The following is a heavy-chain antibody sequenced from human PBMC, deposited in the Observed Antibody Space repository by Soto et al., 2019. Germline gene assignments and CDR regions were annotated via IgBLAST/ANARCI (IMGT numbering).Heavy chain of an antibody. CDR3: ASRVGATYSYFDY. Sequence: ASVEVSCKASGGTFSSYAISWVRQAPGQGLEWMGGIIPIFGTANYAQKFQGRVTITADESTSTAYMELSSLRSEDAAVYYCASRVGATYSYFDYWGQGTLVTVSS. J-gene: IGHJ4*02. D-gene: IGHD1-26*01. CDR1: GGTFSSYA. V-gene: IGHV1-69*13. CDR2: IIPIFGTA.